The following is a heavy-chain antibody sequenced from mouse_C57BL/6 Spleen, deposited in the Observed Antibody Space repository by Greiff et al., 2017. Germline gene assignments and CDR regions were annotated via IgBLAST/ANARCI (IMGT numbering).Heavy chain of an antibody. D-gene: IGHD1-1*01. CDR1: GYAFSSYW. V-gene: IGHV1-80*01. Sequence: QVQLKESGAELVKPGASVKISCKASGYAFSSYWMNWVKQRPGKGLEWIGQIYPGDGDTNYNGKFKGKATLTADKSSSTAYMQLSSLTSEDSAVYFCARSGSSPLTDWGQGTTRTVSS. J-gene: IGHJ2*01. CDR2: IYPGDGDT. CDR3: ARSGSSPLTD.